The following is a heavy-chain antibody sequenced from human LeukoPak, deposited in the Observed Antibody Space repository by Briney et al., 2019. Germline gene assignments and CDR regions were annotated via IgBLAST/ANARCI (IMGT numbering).Heavy chain of an antibody. D-gene: IGHD5-18*01. V-gene: IGHV1-18*01. CDR2: ISAYNGNT. Sequence: ASVKVSCKASGYTFTSYGISWVRQAPGQGLEWMGWISAYNGNTNYAQKLQGRVTMTTDTSTSTAYMELRSLRSDDAAVYYCARGIRGYSYGYYYYYYMDVWGKGTTVTVSS. J-gene: IGHJ6*03. CDR1: GYTFTSYG. CDR3: ARGIRGYSYGYYYYYYMDV.